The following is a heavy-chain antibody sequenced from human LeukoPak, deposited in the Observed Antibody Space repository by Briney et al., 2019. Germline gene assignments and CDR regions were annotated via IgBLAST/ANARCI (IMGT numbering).Heavy chain of an antibody. CDR2: ISGSGGST. CDR3: AELGITMIGGV. V-gene: IGHV3-23*01. J-gene: IGHJ6*04. D-gene: IGHD3-10*02. CDR1: GFTFSHYG. Sequence: GGSLRLSCAASGFTFSHYGMTWVRQAPGKGLEWVSAISGSGGSTYYAGSVKGRFTISRDNSKNTLYLQMNSLRAEDTAVYYCAELGITMIGGVWGKGTTVTISS.